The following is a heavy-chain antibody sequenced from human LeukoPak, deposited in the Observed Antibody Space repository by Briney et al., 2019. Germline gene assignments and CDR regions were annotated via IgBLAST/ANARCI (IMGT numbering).Heavy chain of an antibody. D-gene: IGHD3-22*01. J-gene: IGHJ4*02. CDR2: INPNSGGT. Sequence: ASLKVSCKTSGYTFTGYYMHWVRQAPGQGLEWMGWINPNSGGTNYPQKFQGRVTMTRDTSITTAYMELSSLRSDDTAVYYCARAGVRYYYDSSGYYLDFDFWGQGTLVTVSS. CDR1: GYTFTGYY. V-gene: IGHV1-2*02. CDR3: ARAGVRYYYDSSGYYLDFDF.